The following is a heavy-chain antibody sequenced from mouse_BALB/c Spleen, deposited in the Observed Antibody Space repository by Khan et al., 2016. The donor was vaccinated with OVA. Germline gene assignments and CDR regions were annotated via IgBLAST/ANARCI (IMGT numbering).Heavy chain of an antibody. J-gene: IGHJ3*01. CDR2: INPSNGYT. CDR1: GYTFTSYT. CDR3: VRDGAYHRSDGWFAY. Sequence: QVQLQQSGAELARPGASVKMSCKASGYTFTSYTIHWIKERPGRGLEWIGYINPSNGYTNYNQKFKDKATLTTDKSYTTAYLQLSSLTSDYSAVYNCVRDGAYHRSDGWFAYWGQGTLVTVSA. D-gene: IGHD2-14*01. V-gene: IGHV1-4*01.